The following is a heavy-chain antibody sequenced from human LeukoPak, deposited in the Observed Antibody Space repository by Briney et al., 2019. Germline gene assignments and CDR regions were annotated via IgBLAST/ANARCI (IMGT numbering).Heavy chain of an antibody. Sequence: SVKVFCKASGGTFSSYAISWVRQAPGQGLEWMGGIIPIFGTANYAQKFQGRVTITADKSTSTAYMELSSLRSEDTAVYYCARALYYYGSGSYHYNWFDPWGQGTLVTVSS. CDR1: GGTFSSYA. CDR3: ARALYYYGSGSYHYNWFDP. CDR2: IIPIFGTA. J-gene: IGHJ5*02. D-gene: IGHD3-10*01. V-gene: IGHV1-69*06.